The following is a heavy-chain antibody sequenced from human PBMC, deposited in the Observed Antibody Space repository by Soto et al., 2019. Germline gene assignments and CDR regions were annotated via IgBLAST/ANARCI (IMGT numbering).Heavy chain of an antibody. CDR3: ATGVRRGVMDV. D-gene: IGHD7-27*01. J-gene: IGHJ6*02. CDR2: ISSSSSYI. V-gene: IGHV3-21*01. Sequence: EVQLVESGGGLVKPGGSLRLSCAASGFTFSSYSMNWVRQAPGKGLEWVSSISSSSSYIYYADSVKGRFTISRDNAKNSLYLQMNSLRAEDTAVYYCATGVRRGVMDVWGQGTTVTVSS. CDR1: GFTFSSYS.